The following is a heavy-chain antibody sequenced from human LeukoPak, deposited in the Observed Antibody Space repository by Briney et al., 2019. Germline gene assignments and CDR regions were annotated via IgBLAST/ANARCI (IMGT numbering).Heavy chain of an antibody. CDR1: GGSFSGYY. V-gene: IGHV4-34*01. CDR2: INHSGST. Sequence: SETLSLTCAVYGGSFSGYYWNWIRQPPGKGLEWIGEINHSGSTNYNPSLKSRVTISVDTSKNQFSLKLSSVTAADTAVYYCARGRGDSSGYYYFDYWGQGTLVTVSS. D-gene: IGHD3-22*01. CDR3: ARGRGDSSGYYYFDY. J-gene: IGHJ4*02.